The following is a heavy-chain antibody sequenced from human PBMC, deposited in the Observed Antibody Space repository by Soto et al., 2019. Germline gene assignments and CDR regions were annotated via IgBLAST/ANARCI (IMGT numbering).Heavy chain of an antibody. CDR2: ISYDGSNQ. CDR3: AKDTGADY. V-gene: IGHV3-30*18. J-gene: IGHJ4*02. Sequence: QVQLVESGGGVVQPGRPLRLSCAASGFTFSSYGMYWVRQAPGKGLEWVARISYDGSNQFYGDSVKGRFTISRDNSKNTLYLQMNSLRSEDTAVYYCAKDTGADYWGQGTLVTVSS. CDR1: GFTFSSYG. D-gene: IGHD3-10*01.